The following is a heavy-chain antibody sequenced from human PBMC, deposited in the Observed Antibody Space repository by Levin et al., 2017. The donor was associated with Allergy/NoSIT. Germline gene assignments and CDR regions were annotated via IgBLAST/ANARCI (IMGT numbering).Heavy chain of an antibody. CDR1: GFLFGSYD. CDR3: SSWAMYHYDRSAFDYFYYAMEV. V-gene: IGHV3-21*01. D-gene: IGHD3-22*01. CDR2: ISAGGNYI. J-gene: IGHJ6*02. Sequence: GGSLRLSCAASGFLFGSYDMNWVRQAPGKGLEWVSSISAGGNYIYYADSVKGRFTLSRDNAKTSLFLQLNSLRAEDTAVYYCSSWAMYHYDRSAFDYFYYAMEVWGQGATVTVSS.